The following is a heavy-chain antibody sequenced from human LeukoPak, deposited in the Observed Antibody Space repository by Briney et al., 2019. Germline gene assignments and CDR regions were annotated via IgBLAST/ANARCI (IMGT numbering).Heavy chain of an antibody. CDR1: GGSFSGYY. J-gene: IGHJ5*02. D-gene: IGHD3-3*01. CDR2: INHSGST. CDR3: ARGGSAKFLTFRNPGFDP. Sequence: KPSETLSLTCAVYGGSFSGYYWSWIRQPPGKGLEWIGEINHSGSTNYNPSLKCRVTISVDTSKNQFSLKLSSVTAADTAVYYCARGGSAKFLTFRNPGFDPWGQGTLVTVSS. V-gene: IGHV4-34*01.